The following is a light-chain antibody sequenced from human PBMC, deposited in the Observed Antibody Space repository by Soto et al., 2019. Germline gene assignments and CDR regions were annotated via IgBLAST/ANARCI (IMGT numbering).Light chain of an antibody. CDR2: KAS. CDR3: QQYNSYSL. J-gene: IGKJ3*01. Sequence: DIQMTQSPSTLSASVGDTVIITCRASQSIRTWLAWYQQKPGKAPKLLIYKASSLESGVPSRFSGSGSGTEFTLTISSLQPDDFATYYCQQYNSYSLFGPGTKVDIK. V-gene: IGKV1-5*03. CDR1: QSIRTW.